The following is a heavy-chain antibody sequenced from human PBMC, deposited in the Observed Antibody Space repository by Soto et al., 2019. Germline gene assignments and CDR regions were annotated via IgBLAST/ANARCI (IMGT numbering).Heavy chain of an antibody. D-gene: IGHD3-10*01. J-gene: IGHJ6*02. Sequence: SGPTLVNPTQTLTLTCSFSGFSLNAIGVGVGWIRQPPGEALEWLALIFWNDDKRYSPSLNNRLTITKDTSKNQLVLTMTKMDPVATAIYYSAQMRASGFYGMNVWRQGTTVTASS. V-gene: IGHV2-5*01. CDR2: IFWNDDK. CDR3: AQMRASGFYGMNV. CDR1: GFSLNAIGVG.